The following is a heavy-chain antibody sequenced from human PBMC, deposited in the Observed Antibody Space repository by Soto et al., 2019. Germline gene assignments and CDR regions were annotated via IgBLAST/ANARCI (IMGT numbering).Heavy chain of an antibody. J-gene: IGHJ4*02. D-gene: IGHD3-22*01. V-gene: IGHV4-61*01. CDR3: ARGPYTRYYYDSSGYYVTNFDY. CDR2: IYYSGST. CDR1: GGSVSSGSYY. Sequence: SETLSLTCTVSGGSVSSGSYYWSWIRQPPGKGLEWIGYIYYSGSTNYNPSLKSRVTISVDTSKNQFSLKLGSVTAADTAVYYCARGPYTRYYYDSSGYYVTNFDYWGQGTLVTVSS.